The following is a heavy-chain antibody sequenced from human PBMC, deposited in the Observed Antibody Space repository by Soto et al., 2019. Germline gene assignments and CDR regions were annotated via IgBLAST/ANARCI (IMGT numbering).Heavy chain of an antibody. CDR1: GFTFSSYA. V-gene: IGHV3-23*01. CDR2: ISSSGGST. CDR3: AKDGLGAYTYGSYYFDY. D-gene: IGHD5-18*01. Sequence: EVQLLESGGGLVQPGGSLRLSCAASGFTFSSYAMSWVRQDQGKGLEWVSTISSSGGSTYYADSVKGRFTISRDNSKNTLYLQMNSLRAEDTAVYYCAKDGLGAYTYGSYYFDYWGQGTLVTVSS. J-gene: IGHJ4*02.